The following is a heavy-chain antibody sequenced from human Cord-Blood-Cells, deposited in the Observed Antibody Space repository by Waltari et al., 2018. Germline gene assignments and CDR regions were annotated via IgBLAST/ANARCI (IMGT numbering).Heavy chain of an antibody. CDR1: GYSFTSYW. J-gene: IGHJ4*02. Sequence: EVQLVQSGAEVKKPGESLKISCKGSGYSFTSYWIGWVRQMPGKGLEWMGIIYPGDSYTRYSPACQGQGTISADKSSSTAYLQWSSLKASDTAMYDCARKGGWSGSYYFDYWGQGTLVTVSS. D-gene: IGHD1-26*01. V-gene: IGHV5-51*03. CDR2: IYPGDSYT. CDR3: ARKGGWSGSYYFDY.